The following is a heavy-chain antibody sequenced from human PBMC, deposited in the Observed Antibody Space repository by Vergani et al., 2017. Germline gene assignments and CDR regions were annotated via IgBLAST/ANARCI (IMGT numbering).Heavy chain of an antibody. CDR2: FDPEDGET. V-gene: IGHV1-24*01. Sequence: QVQLVQSGAEVKKPGASVKVSCKVSGYTLTELSMHWVRQAPGKGLEWMGGFDPEDGETIYAQKFQGRVTMTRGTSISTAYMELSRLRSDDTAVYYCARVGGRYGSGSYSGVYWGQGTLVTVSS. CDR3: ARVGGRYGSGSYSGVY. CDR1: GYTLTELS. J-gene: IGHJ4*02. D-gene: IGHD3-10*01.